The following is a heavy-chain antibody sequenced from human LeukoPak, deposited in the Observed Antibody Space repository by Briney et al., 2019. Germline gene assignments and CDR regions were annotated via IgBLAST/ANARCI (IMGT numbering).Heavy chain of an antibody. D-gene: IGHD3-10*01. CDR1: GYTFTSYD. V-gene: IGHV1-8*01. CDR2: MNPNSGNT. Sequence: ASVKVSCKASGYTFTSYDINWVRQATGQGLEWMGWMNPNSGNTGYAQKFQGRVTMTRNTSISTAYMELSSLRSVDTAVYYCARAYGSGSYYSGYYYYGMDVWGQGTTVTVSS. J-gene: IGHJ6*02. CDR3: ARAYGSGSYYSGYYYYGMDV.